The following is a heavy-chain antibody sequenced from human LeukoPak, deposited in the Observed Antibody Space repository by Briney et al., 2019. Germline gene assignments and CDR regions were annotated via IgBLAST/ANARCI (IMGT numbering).Heavy chain of an antibody. CDR3: AKDHYWSIDY. D-gene: IGHD3-3*01. CDR2: ISYDGSNK. J-gene: IGHJ4*02. CDR1: GFTFSSYA. V-gene: IGHV3-30-3*01. Sequence: GGSLRLSCAASGFTFSSYAMHWVRQAPGKGLEWVAVISYDGSNKYYADSVKGRFTISTDIAKNTLYPQMNSLRAEDTGVYYCAKDHYWSIDYWGRGTLVTVSS.